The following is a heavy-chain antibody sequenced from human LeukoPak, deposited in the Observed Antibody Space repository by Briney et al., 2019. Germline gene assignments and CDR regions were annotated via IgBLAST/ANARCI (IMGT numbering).Heavy chain of an antibody. J-gene: IGHJ3*01. D-gene: IGHD2/OR15-2a*01. CDR1: GYTFTGYY. V-gene: IGHV1-2*02. Sequence: EASVKVSCKASGYTFTGYYMHWVRQAPGQGLEWMGWINPDSGGTNNAQEFQGRVTMTRDTSISTAYMELSRLRSDDTAVYYCARTFYDTLDSDAFDFWGQGTMVIVSS. CDR2: INPDSGGT. CDR3: ARTFYDTLDSDAFDF.